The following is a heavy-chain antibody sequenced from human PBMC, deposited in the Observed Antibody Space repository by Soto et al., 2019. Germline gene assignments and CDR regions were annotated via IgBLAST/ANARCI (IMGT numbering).Heavy chain of an antibody. Sequence: QVQLQESGPGLVKPSQTLSLTCTVSGDSFSSGDYKWSWIRQPPGKGLEWIGYTYYSGYTYNNPSLKSRLTMSVDTSKSQFSLKLNSVTAADPAVYYRARSGDYVAIDYWGQGTLVTVS. CDR1: GDSFSSGDYK. J-gene: IGHJ4*02. D-gene: IGHD4-17*01. CDR3: ARSGDYVAIDY. V-gene: IGHV4-30-4*01. CDR2: TYYSGYT.